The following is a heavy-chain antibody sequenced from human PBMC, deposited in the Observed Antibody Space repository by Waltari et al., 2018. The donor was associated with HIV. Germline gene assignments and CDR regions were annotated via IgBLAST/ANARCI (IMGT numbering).Heavy chain of an antibody. V-gene: IGHV5-51*01. CDR1: GYSFTSYW. D-gene: IGHD6-13*01. CDR2: IYPGDSDT. Sequence: EVQLVQSGAEVKKPGASLKISCKGSGYSFTSYWLGWSRQMPGKGLEGMGIIYPGDSDTRYSPSFQGQVTISADKSISTAYLQWSSLKASDTAMYYCARGTGTDSSSWSHWGQGTLVTVSS. J-gene: IGHJ1*01. CDR3: ARGTGTDSSSWSH.